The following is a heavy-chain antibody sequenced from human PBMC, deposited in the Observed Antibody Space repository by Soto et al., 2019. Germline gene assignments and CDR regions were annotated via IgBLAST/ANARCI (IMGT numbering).Heavy chain of an antibody. D-gene: IGHD3-3*01. CDR2: ISAYNGNT. CDR1: GYTFTSYC. J-gene: IGHJ4*02. Sequence: ASVKVSCKASGYTFTSYCISWVRQAPGQGLEWMGWISAYNGNTNYAQKLQGRVTMTTDTSTSTAYMELRSLRSDDTAVYYCARDTPFGVVTAYYFDYWGQGTLVTVSS. V-gene: IGHV1-18*04. CDR3: ARDTPFGVVTAYYFDY.